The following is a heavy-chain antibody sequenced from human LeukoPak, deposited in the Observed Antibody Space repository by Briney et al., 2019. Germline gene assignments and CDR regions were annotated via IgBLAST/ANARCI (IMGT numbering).Heavy chain of an antibody. V-gene: IGHV3-21*01. CDR2: ISSSSSYI. CDR1: GFTFSSYS. D-gene: IGHD6-19*01. CDR3: ARDPRVYSSGWYNWFDP. Sequence: GGSLRLSCAASGFTFSSYSMNWVRQAPGKGLEWVSSISSSSSYIYYADSVKGRFTISRDNAKNSLYLQMNSLRAEDTAVYYCARDPRVYSSGWYNWFDPWGQGTLVTVSS. J-gene: IGHJ5*02.